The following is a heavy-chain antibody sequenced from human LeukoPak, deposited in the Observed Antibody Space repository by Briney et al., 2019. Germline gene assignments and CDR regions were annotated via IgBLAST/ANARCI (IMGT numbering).Heavy chain of an antibody. D-gene: IGHD3-10*01. J-gene: IGHJ4*02. CDR3: ARDGSGRDFSLDY. CDR1: GFDIRHYY. CDR2: IRNDGSNI. V-gene: IGHV3-7*04. Sequence: GGSLRLSCVATGFDIRHYYMSWVRQAPGKGLEWVADIRNDGSNIYNVDSVRGRFTISRDNAKNSLFLQMNSLKDEDTAVYYCARDGSGRDFSLDYWGQGTLVTVSS.